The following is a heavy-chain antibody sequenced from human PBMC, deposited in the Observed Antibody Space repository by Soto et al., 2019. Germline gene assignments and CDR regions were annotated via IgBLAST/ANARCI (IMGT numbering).Heavy chain of an antibody. D-gene: IGHD6-6*01. CDR2: INHSGST. Sequence: QVQLQQWGAGLLKPSETLSLTCAVYGGSFSGYYWSWIRQPPGKGLEWIGEINHSGSTNYNPSLKSRVTISVETSKNQFSLKLSSVTAADTAVYYCATISSYLYYYYYGMDVWGQGTTVTVSS. J-gene: IGHJ6*02. CDR3: ATISSYLYYYYYGMDV. CDR1: GGSFSGYY. V-gene: IGHV4-34*01.